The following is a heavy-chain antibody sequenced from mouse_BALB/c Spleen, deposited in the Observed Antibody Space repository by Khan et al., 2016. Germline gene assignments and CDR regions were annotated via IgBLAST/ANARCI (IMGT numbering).Heavy chain of an antibody. CDR3: APSDYDYAMDY. J-gene: IGHJ4*01. V-gene: IGHV5-17*02. CDR1: GFTFSYFG. CDR2: ISSDSTTI. D-gene: IGHD2-4*01. Sequence: EVQLVESGGGLVQPGGSRKLSCAASGFTFSYFGMHWIRQAPEKGLEWVAYISSDSTTIYYTDTVRGRFTIFRDNSKNTLFLQMTSQRSGDTATDYCAPSDYDYAMDYWGHGTSVTVSS.